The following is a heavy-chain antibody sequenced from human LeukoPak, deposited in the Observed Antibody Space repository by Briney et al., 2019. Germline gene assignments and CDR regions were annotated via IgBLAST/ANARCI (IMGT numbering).Heavy chain of an antibody. Sequence: GGSLRLSCAASGFTFSSYAMHWVRQAPGKGLEWVAVISYDGSNKYHADSVKGRFTISRDNSKNTLYLQMNSLRAEDTAVYYCARDSSSSPPYFDYWGQGTLVTVSS. V-gene: IGHV3-30-3*01. D-gene: IGHD6-6*01. CDR1: GFTFSSYA. CDR2: ISYDGSNK. J-gene: IGHJ4*02. CDR3: ARDSSSSPPYFDY.